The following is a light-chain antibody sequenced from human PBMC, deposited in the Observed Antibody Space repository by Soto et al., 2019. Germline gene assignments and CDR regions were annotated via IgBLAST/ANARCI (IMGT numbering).Light chain of an antibody. J-gene: IGLJ1*01. V-gene: IGLV3-21*04. Sequence: SYELTQPPSVSVAPGKTATITCGGDNIGTKNVHWYQQKTGQAPVLVLRYDSDRPSGIPERFSGSNSGNTATLTISRVEAGDEADDHCQVWDSNSDHYVFGTGTKLTVL. CDR1: NIGTKN. CDR2: YDS. CDR3: QVWDSNSDHYV.